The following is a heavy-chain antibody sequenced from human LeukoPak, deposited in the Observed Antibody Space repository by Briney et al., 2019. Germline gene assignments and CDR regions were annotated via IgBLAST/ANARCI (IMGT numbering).Heavy chain of an antibody. CDR1: GASISSSY. Sequence: SETLSLTCTVSGASISSSYWSWIRQPPGKGLEWIGYINYSGSTNFNPSLKSRATISMDTSKHHFSLKLSSVTAADTAVYYCARDTRSYDSSGYYFSDFWGQGTLVTVSS. CDR2: INYSGST. V-gene: IGHV4-59*01. D-gene: IGHD3-22*01. J-gene: IGHJ4*02. CDR3: ARDTRSYDSSGYYFSDF.